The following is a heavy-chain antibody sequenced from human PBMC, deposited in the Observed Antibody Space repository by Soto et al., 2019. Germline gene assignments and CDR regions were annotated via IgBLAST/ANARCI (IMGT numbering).Heavy chain of an antibody. D-gene: IGHD3-3*01. V-gene: IGHV3-9*01. CDR1: GFTFDDYA. CDR3: AKAVKYYDFWSRLQSDYFDY. Sequence: EVQLVESGGGLVQPGRSLRLSCAASGFTFDDYAMHWVRQAPGKGLEWVSGISWNSGSIGYADSVKGRFTISRDNAKNSLYLQMNSLRAEDTALYYCAKAVKYYDFWSRLQSDYFDYWGHGTLVTVSS. CDR2: ISWNSGSI. J-gene: IGHJ4*01.